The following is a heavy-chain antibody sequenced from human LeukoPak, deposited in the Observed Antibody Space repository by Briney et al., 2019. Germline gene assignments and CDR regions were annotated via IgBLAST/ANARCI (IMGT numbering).Heavy chain of an antibody. D-gene: IGHD3-9*01. CDR2: IYSGGAT. J-gene: IGHJ4*02. V-gene: IGHV3-66*04. CDR1: GITVSTNY. Sequence: GGSLRLSCAASGITVSTNYMSWVRQAPGKGLEWVAIIYSGGATYYADSVKGRFTISRENSKNTLWLQMNSLRAEDTAVYYCARLHYDVLTGPFDYWGQGTLVTVSS. CDR3: ARLHYDVLTGPFDY.